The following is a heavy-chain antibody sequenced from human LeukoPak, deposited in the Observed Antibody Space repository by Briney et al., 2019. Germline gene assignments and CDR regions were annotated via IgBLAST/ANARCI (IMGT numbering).Heavy chain of an antibody. Sequence: GESLKISCRASGYSFTTYWIGWVRQMPGKGLEWMGVIFPADSDTRYSPSFQGQVTISADRSISTAYLQWSSLKASDTGMYYCASVYSSTSWDYWGQGILVTVSS. J-gene: IGHJ4*02. V-gene: IGHV5-51*01. D-gene: IGHD6-13*01. CDR1: GYSFTTYW. CDR2: IFPADSDT. CDR3: ASVYSSTSWDY.